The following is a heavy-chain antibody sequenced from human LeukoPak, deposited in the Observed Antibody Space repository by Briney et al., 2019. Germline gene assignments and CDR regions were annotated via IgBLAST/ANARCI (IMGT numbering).Heavy chain of an antibody. J-gene: IGHJ4*02. V-gene: IGHV1-69*06. D-gene: IGHD3-9*01. CDR2: IIPIFGTA. Sequence: ASVKVSCKASGGTFSSYAISWVRQAPGQGLEWMGGIIPIFGTANYAQKFQGRVTITADKSTSTAYMELSSLRSEDTAVYYCARALLSYDILTGYPASGFDYGGQGPLVPVSS. CDR1: GGTFSSYA. CDR3: ARALLSYDILTGYPASGFDY.